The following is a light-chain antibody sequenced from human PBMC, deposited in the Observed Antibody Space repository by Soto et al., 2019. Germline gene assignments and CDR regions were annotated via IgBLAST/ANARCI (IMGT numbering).Light chain of an antibody. CDR3: QQANSFPIT. J-gene: IGKJ5*01. Sequence: DIQMTQSPSTLSASVGDRVTITCRASQSISSWLAWYQQKPGKAPKLLIYEASSLQSGVPSRISGSGSGTDFTLTISSLQPEDFATYYCQQANSFPITFGQGRRLENK. CDR1: QSISSW. CDR2: EAS. V-gene: IGKV1-12*01.